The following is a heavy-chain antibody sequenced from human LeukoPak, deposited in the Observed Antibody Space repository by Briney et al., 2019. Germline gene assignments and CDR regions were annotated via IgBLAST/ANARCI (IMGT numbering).Heavy chain of an antibody. Sequence: GGSLRLSCAASGFSVSSNYMSWVRQAPGKGLEWVAVISYDGSNKYYADSVKGRFTISRDNSKNTLYLQMNSLRAEDTAVYYWAKDGILSGLGSGSYVRYGMDVWGQGTTVTVSS. CDR1: GFSVSSNY. J-gene: IGHJ6*02. V-gene: IGHV3-30*18. CDR2: ISYDGSNK. CDR3: AKDGILSGLGSGSYVRYGMDV. D-gene: IGHD3-10*01.